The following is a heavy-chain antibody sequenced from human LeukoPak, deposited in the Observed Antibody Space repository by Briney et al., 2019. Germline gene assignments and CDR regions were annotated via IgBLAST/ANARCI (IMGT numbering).Heavy chain of an antibody. CDR1: GGSISSSSYY. V-gene: IGHV4-39*01. CDR3: VMKRGTATTYYYYGMGV. D-gene: IGHD2-21*02. CDR2: IYYSGST. Sequence: SETLSLTCTVSGGSISSSSYYWGWIRQPPGKGLEWIGSIYYSGSTYYNPSLKSRVTISVDTSKNQFSLKLSSVTAADTAVYYCVMKRGTATTYYYYGMGVWGQGTTVTVSS. J-gene: IGHJ6*02.